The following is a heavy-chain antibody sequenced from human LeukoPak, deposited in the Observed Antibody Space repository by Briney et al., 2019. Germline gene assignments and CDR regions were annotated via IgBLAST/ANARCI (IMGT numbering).Heavy chain of an antibody. V-gene: IGHV4-4*07. Sequence: SGTLSLTCTVSGGSISSYYWSWIRQPAGKGLEWIGRIYTSGSTNYNPSLKSRVTISVDKSKNQFSLKLSSVTAADTAVYYCARGPYYDFWSGDPARNWFDPWGQGTLVTVSS. CDR1: GGSISSYY. CDR3: ARGPYYDFWSGDPARNWFDP. CDR2: IYTSGST. J-gene: IGHJ5*02. D-gene: IGHD3-3*01.